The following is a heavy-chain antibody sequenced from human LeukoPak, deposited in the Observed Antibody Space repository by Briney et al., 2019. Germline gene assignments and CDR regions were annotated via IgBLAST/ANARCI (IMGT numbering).Heavy chain of an antibody. J-gene: IGHJ4*02. CDR3: VRDSPRTSGLLDY. Sequence: SETLSLTCTVSGASISDSYWSWIRQPAGKGLEWIGRMFPGGSTNYNPSLYSRVSMSVDTSMNQSSLRLTSVTAADTGVYYCVRDSPRTSGLLDYWGQGTLVAVSS. D-gene: IGHD5-12*01. CDR1: GASISDSY. V-gene: IGHV4-4*07. CDR2: MFPGGST.